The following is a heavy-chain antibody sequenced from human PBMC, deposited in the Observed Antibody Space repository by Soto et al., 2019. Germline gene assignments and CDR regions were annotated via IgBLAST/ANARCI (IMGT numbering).Heavy chain of an antibody. Sequence: QGLEWMGWMNPNSGNTGYAQKFQGRVTMTRNTSISTAYMELSSLRSEDTAVYYCARGYYSSGWYIEDNWFDPWGQGTLVTVSS. D-gene: IGHD6-19*01. J-gene: IGHJ5*02. CDR3: ARGYYSSGWYIEDNWFDP. CDR2: MNPNSGNT. V-gene: IGHV1-8*01.